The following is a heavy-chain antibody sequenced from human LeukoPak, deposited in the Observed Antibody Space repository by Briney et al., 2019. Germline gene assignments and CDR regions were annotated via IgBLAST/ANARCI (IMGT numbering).Heavy chain of an antibody. V-gene: IGHV1-69*06. Sequence: SVKVSCKASGGTFSSYAISWVRQAPGQGLEWMGGIIPIFGTANYAQKFQGRVTITADKSTSTAYMELSSLRSEDTAVYYCAAYCGGDCYSGGGSYFDYWGQGTLVTVSS. J-gene: IGHJ4*02. CDR3: AAYCGGDCYSGGGSYFDY. CDR2: IIPIFGTA. CDR1: GGTFSSYA. D-gene: IGHD2-21*02.